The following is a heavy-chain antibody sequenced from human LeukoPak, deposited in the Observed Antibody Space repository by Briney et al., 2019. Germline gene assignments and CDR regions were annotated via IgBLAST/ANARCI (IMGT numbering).Heavy chain of an antibody. D-gene: IGHD6-6*01. CDR3: ARLEYSSSSTDY. V-gene: IGHV3-66*01. J-gene: IGHJ4*02. Sequence: GGSLRLSCAASGFTVSSNYMNWVRQAPGKGLEWVSVIYSGGSTYYADSVKGRFTISRDNAKNSLYLQMNSLRAEDTAVYYCARLEYSSSSTDYWGQGTLVTVSS. CDR1: GFTVSSNY. CDR2: IYSGGST.